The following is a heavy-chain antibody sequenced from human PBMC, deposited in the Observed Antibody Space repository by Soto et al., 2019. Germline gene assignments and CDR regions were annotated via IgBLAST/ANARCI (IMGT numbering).Heavy chain of an antibody. CDR1: GFSFSSYG. CDR2: IWYDGSNK. J-gene: IGHJ3*01. D-gene: IGHD1-26*01. Sequence: PGGSLRLSCAASGFSFSSYGMHWVRQAPGKGLDWVAVIWYDGSNKYYAESVKGRFTISRDNSKNKLYVQMNSLTVEDTAVYYCARVQYTGSYFDACDVWGRGTLVTFSS. CDR3: ARVQYTGSYFDACDV. V-gene: IGHV3-33*03.